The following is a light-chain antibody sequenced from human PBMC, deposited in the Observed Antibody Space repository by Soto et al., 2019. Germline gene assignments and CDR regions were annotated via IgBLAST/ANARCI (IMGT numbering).Light chain of an antibody. CDR3: SSYTTTGTWV. CDR2: EVS. V-gene: IGLV2-14*01. Sequence: QSALTQPASVSGSPGQSITISCTGTSSDVGGYNYVSWYQQHPGKAPKLMIYEVSNRPSGVSNRFSGSKSGNTASLTISGLQAEDEADYYCSSYTTTGTWVLGGGTKLTVL. CDR1: SSDVGGYNY. J-gene: IGLJ3*02.